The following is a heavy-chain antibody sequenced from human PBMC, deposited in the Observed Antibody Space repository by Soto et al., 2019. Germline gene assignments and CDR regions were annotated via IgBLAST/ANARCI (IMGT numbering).Heavy chain of an antibody. CDR3: AKDLGEGYNYAVHMDV. J-gene: IGHJ6*03. CDR1: GYTFNRFG. CDR2: ISVTGATT. Sequence: EVQLLESGGGLVQPGGSLRLSCAASGYTFNRFGMNWVRQAQGKGREWVSGISVTGATTYYADSVKGRFTASRDNSKTTLYLQMDSLRAEDTALDDCAKDLGEGYNYAVHMDVWGKGTTVIVSS. V-gene: IGHV3-23*01. D-gene: IGHD5-18*01.